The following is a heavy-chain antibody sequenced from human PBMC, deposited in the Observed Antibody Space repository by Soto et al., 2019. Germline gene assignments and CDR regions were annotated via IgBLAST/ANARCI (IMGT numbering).Heavy chain of an antibody. CDR3: AGYNWNYYFDP. J-gene: IGHJ5*02. V-gene: IGHV4-59*03. D-gene: IGHD1-7*01. CDR1: GGSISSNY. CDR2: VYHSGST. Sequence: PSETLSLTCTVSGGSISSNYWTWIRQPPGKGLEWIGYVYHSGSTIYNPSLKSRVTISIDTSKSQFSLNLNSMTAADTAVYYCAGYNWNYYFDPWGQGTLVTVSS.